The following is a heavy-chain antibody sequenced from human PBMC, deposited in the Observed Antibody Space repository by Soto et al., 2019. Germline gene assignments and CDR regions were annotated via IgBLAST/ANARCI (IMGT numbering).Heavy chain of an antibody. D-gene: IGHD3-10*01. Sequence: GGSPRLSCAASGFTFSSYAMSWVRQAPGKGLEWVSAISGSGVTTYYADSVKGRFTISRDNSKNTLYLQMDSLRAEDTAVYYSANSLEGTYFRLGSWGQGTLVTVSS. CDR3: ANSLEGTYFRLGS. CDR2: ISGSGVTT. J-gene: IGHJ4*02. V-gene: IGHV3-23*01. CDR1: GFTFSSYA.